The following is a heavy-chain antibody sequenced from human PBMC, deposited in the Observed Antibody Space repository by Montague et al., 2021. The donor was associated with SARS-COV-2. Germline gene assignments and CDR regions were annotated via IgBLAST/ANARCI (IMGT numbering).Heavy chain of an antibody. D-gene: IGHD4-17*01. CDR3: ARENTVTTFGGPYYIDS. J-gene: IGHJ4*02. V-gene: IGHV4-59*11. Sequence: SETLSLTCTVSGGSMSNHYWAWTRQPPGKGLEWIWYIYDSGSTNYNPSLKSRVTISVDTSKNQFSLKLSSVTAADTAVYYCARENTVTTFGGPYYIDSWGQGTLVTVSA. CDR1: GGSMSNHY. CDR2: IYDSGST.